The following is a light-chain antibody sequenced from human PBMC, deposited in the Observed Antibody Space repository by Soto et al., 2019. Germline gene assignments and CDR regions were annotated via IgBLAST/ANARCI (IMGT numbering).Light chain of an antibody. CDR3: QHYNQWPPFT. Sequence: EIVMTQSPATLSVSPGERATLSCRASQRVKSSLAWYQHKPGQVPRLLIYGASTRATGVPVRFSGSGSGTDFTLTISSLQAEDVAFYYCQHYNQWPPFTFGPGTKVDIK. CDR2: GAS. V-gene: IGKV3-15*01. CDR1: QRVKSS. J-gene: IGKJ3*01.